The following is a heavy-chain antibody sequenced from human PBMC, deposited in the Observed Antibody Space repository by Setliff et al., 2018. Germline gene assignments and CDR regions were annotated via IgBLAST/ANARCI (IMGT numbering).Heavy chain of an antibody. D-gene: IGHD3-3*01. J-gene: IGHJ4*02. CDR2: INHSGST. CDR3: ARVDNFWSGPIDY. V-gene: IGHV4-34*01. Sequence: PSETLSLTCAVYGGSFSGYYWSWIRQPPGKGLDWIGEINHSGSTNYNPSLKSRVTISVDTSKNQFSLKLSSVTAADTAVYYCARVDNFWSGPIDYWGQGTLVTAPQ. CDR1: GGSFSGYY.